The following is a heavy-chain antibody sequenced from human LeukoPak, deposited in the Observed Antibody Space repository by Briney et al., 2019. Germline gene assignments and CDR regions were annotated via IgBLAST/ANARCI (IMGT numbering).Heavy chain of an antibody. Sequence: SQTLSLTCAISGDSVSSNSAAWNWIRQSPSRGLEWLGRTYYRSKWYNDYAVSVKSRITINPDTSKNQFSLQLNSVTPEDTAVYYCARAVRYSSSWQTTWYYFDYWGQGTLVTVSS. CDR2: TYYRSKWYN. V-gene: IGHV6-1*01. CDR3: ARAVRYSSSWQTTWYYFDY. J-gene: IGHJ4*02. CDR1: GDSVSSNSAA. D-gene: IGHD6-13*01.